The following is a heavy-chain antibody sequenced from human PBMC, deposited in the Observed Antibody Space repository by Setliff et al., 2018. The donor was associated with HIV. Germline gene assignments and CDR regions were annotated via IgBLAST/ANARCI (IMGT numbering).Heavy chain of an antibody. CDR2: ISSRGSTI. CDR3: ARESKGAMALEIFDY. Sequence: GGSLRLSCAASGFTFSDYYMSWIRQAPGKGLEWVSYISSRGSTIYYADSVKGRFTISRDNAKISLFLQMNSLRAEDTAVYYCARESKGAMALEIFDYWGQGTLVTVSS. D-gene: IGHD1-26*01. CDR1: GFTFSDYY. J-gene: IGHJ4*02. V-gene: IGHV3-11*04.